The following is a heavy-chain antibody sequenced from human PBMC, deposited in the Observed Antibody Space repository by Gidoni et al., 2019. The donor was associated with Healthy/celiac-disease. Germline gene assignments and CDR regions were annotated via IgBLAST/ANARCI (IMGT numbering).Heavy chain of an antibody. V-gene: IGHV3-23*01. D-gene: IGHD1-7*01. CDR3: AKDRGKNWNYVGDWFDP. CDR1: GFPFSSHA. CDR2: ISGSGGRT. Sequence: EVQLLESGGCLVQHGGSLRLSCASSGFPFSSHAMSWGRQAPGKGLEGVSAISGSGGRTYYADSVKGRFTISRDNSKNTLYLQMNSLRAKDTAVYYCAKDRGKNWNYVGDWFDPWGQGTLVTVSS. J-gene: IGHJ5*02.